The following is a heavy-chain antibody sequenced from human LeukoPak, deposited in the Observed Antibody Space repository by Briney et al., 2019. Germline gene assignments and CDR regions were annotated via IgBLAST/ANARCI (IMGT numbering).Heavy chain of an antibody. V-gene: IGHV1-69*06. D-gene: IGHD2-2*01. Sequence: GASVKVSCKASGYTFTSYGISWVRQAPGQGLEWMGGIIPIFGTANYAQKFQGRVTITADKSTSTAYMELSSLRSEDTAVYYCARDRRDIVVVPAASYFDYWGQGTLVTVSS. J-gene: IGHJ4*02. CDR2: IIPIFGTA. CDR1: GYTFTSYG. CDR3: ARDRRDIVVVPAASYFDY.